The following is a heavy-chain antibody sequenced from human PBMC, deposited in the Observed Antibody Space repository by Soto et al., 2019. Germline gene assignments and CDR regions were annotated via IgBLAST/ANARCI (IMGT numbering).Heavy chain of an antibody. J-gene: IGHJ6*02. CDR3: GRDRTSVWYGLRLLAKYYYGMDV. CDR1: GFTFSSYA. D-gene: IGHD2-2*01. CDR2: ISYDGSNK. V-gene: IGHV3-30-3*01. Sequence: QVQLVESGGGVVQPGRSLRLSCAASGFTFSSYAMHWVRQAPGKGLEWVAVISYDGSNKYYADSVKGRFTISRDNSKNTLYLQMNSLSAEDMAVYYCGRDRTSVWYGLRLLAKYYYGMDVWGQGTTVTVSS.